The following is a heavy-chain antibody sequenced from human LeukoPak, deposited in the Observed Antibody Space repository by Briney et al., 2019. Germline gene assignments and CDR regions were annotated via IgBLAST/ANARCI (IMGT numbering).Heavy chain of an antibody. CDR2: IYHSGST. J-gene: IGHJ4*02. V-gene: IGHV4-4*02. CDR3: AKVTTIYSFDY. D-gene: IGHD3-3*01. Sequence: KTSETLSLTCAVSGGSISTNNWWSWVRQPPGKGLEWIGEIYHSGSTNYNPSLESRVTISVDKSKNQFSLKLSSVTAADTAVYYCAKVTTIYSFDYWGQGTLVTVSS. CDR1: GGSISTNNW.